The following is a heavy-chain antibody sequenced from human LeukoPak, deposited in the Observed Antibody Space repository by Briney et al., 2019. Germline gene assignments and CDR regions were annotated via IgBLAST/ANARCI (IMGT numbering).Heavy chain of an antibody. CDR1: GFTFTGHK. J-gene: IGHJ6*03. D-gene: IGHD1-1*01. CDR3: ARDRTTDLSPLNYYYYYMDV. CDR2: VSISSGTI. Sequence: PGGSLRLSCAASGFTFTGHKMNWVRQAPGKGLEWISFVSISSGTIYYADSVKGRFTISRDNAKNSLYLQMNSLRAEDTAVYYCARDRTTDLSPLNYYYYYMDVWGKGTTVTVSS. V-gene: IGHV3-48*04.